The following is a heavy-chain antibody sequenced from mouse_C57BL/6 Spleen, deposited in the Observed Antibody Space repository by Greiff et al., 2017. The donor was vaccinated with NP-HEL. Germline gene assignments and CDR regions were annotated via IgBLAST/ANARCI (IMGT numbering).Heavy chain of an antibody. J-gene: IGHJ1*03. CDR2: INPNNGGT. Sequence: EVQLQQSGPELVKPGASVKISCKASGYTFTDYYMNWVKQSHGKSLEWIGDINPNNGGTSYNQKFKGKATLTVDKSSRTAYMELLGLTSGVSAVYYCARDDTYWYFDVWGTGATGTVSS. CDR3: ARDDTYWYFDV. V-gene: IGHV1-26*01. D-gene: IGHD2-12*01. CDR1: GYTFTDYY.